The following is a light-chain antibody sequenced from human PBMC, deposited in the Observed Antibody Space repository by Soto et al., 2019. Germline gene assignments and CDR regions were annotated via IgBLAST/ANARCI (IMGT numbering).Light chain of an antibody. CDR3: QTWGTGIRWV. CDR2: VNSDGSH. Sequence: QPVLTQSPSASASLGASVKLTCTLSSGHSSYAIAWHQQQPEKGPRYLMKVNSDGSHSKGDGIPDRFSGSSSGAERYLTISSLQSEDEADYYCQTWGTGIRWVFGGGTKLTVL. J-gene: IGLJ3*02. V-gene: IGLV4-69*01. CDR1: SGHSSYA.